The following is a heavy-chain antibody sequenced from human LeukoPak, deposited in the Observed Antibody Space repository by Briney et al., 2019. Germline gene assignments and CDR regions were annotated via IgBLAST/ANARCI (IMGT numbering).Heavy chain of an antibody. CDR2: ISSSSSYI. V-gene: IGHV3-21*01. J-gene: IGHJ4*02. CDR1: GFTFSSYS. D-gene: IGHD6-13*01. CDR3: ARGTLVAAGPDSGY. Sequence: GGSLRLSCAASGFTFSSYSMNWVRQAPGKGLEWVSSISSSSSYIYYADSVKGRFTISRDNAKNSLYLQMNSLRAEDTAVYYCARGTLVAAGPDSGYWGQGTLVTVSS.